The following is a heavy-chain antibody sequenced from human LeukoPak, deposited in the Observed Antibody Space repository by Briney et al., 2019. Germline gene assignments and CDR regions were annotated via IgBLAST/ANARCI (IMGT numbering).Heavy chain of an antibody. CDR2: IIPIFGTA. CDR1: GGTFSSYA. V-gene: IGHV1-69*13. Sequence: SVKVSCKASGGTFSSYAISWVRQAPGQGLEWMGGIIPIFGTANFAQKFQGRVSITADESTSTAFMELSSLRSEDTAVYYCAREWGLESSGYYYAYWGQGTLVTVSS. J-gene: IGHJ4*02. D-gene: IGHD3-22*01. CDR3: AREWGLESSGYYYAY.